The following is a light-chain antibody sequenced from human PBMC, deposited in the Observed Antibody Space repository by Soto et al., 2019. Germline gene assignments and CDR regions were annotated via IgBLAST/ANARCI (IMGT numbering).Light chain of an antibody. V-gene: IGKV3-20*01. CDR2: AAS. CDR3: QQYGYSPIT. J-gene: IGKJ5*01. Sequence: EIVMTQSPATLSVSPGERATPRCRASQSVSSYLAWYQQKPGQAPRLLIYAASSRATGIPDRFSGSGSGTDFTLTIDGLEPEDFVVYYCQQYGYSPITFGQGTGLEIK. CDR1: QSVSSY.